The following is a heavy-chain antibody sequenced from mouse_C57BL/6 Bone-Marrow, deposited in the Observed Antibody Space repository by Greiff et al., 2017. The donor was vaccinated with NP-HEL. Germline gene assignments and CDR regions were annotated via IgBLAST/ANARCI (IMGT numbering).Heavy chain of an antibody. CDR3: ARDAPFDGAMDY. V-gene: IGHV7-1*01. J-gene: IGHJ4*01. CDR1: GFTFSDFY. Sequence: EVKLVESGGGLVQSGRSLRLSCATSGFTFSDFYMEWVRQAPGKGLEWIAASRNKANDYTTEYSAPVKGRFIVSRDTSQSILYLQMNALRAEDTAIYYCARDAPFDGAMDYWGQGTSVTVSS. CDR2: SRNKANDYTT.